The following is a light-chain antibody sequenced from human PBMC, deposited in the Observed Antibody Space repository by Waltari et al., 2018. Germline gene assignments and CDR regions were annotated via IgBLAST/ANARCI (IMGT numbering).Light chain of an antibody. CDR2: AAS. Sequence: DLQMTQSPSSLSASVGDRVTISCRASKKIRSYLSWYQQKPGIAPKLVIYAASTLQSGVPSRFSGSGSGTNFTLTITSLQAEDFATYFCQASYTTPYSFGQGTKVEIK. J-gene: IGKJ2*03. CDR1: KKIRSY. CDR3: QASYTTPYS. V-gene: IGKV1-39*01.